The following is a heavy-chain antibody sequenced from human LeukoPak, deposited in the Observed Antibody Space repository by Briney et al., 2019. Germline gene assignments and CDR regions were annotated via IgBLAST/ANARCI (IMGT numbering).Heavy chain of an antibody. CDR3: ARDYCSSTSCLFDY. D-gene: IGHD2-2*01. Sequence: ASVKVSCKPSGYSFSDYAINWVRQAPGQGLEWMGRINPNSGDTNYAQNFQGRVTMTRDTSINTAYMELSRLRSDDTAVYYCARDYCSSTSCLFDYWGQGTLVTVSS. CDR2: INPNSGDT. V-gene: IGHV1-2*06. CDR1: GYSFSDYA. J-gene: IGHJ4*02.